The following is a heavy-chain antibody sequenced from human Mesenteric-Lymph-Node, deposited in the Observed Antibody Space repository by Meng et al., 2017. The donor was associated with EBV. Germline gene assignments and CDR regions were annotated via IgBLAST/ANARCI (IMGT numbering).Heavy chain of an antibody. J-gene: IGHJ4*02. CDR3: ARDWSVGDPYFDC. Sequence: LGESGGGVVRAGGSLRLSCAASGFSLDDHGMNWVRQRPGKGLEWVAGINWNGGTTAYADSVQGRFTISRDNVKNSLYLQMNNLRGEDTAFYHCARDWSVGDPYFDCWGQGTLVTVSS. D-gene: IGHD3-3*01. CDR1: GFSLDDHG. V-gene: IGHV3-20*01. CDR2: INWNGGTT.